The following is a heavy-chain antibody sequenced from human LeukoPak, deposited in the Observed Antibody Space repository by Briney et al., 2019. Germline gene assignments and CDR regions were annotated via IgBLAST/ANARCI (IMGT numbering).Heavy chain of an antibody. CDR1: GYTFTSYA. J-gene: IGHJ4*02. V-gene: IGHV1-3*01. CDR2: INAGNGNT. D-gene: IGHD6-13*01. Sequence: ASVKVSCKASGYTFTSYAMHWVRQAPGQRLEWMGWINAGNGNTKYSQKFQGRVTITRDTSANTAYMELSSLTSEDTAVYYCATWIKRGSSWYVDYWGQGTLVTVSS. CDR3: ATWIKRGSSWYVDY.